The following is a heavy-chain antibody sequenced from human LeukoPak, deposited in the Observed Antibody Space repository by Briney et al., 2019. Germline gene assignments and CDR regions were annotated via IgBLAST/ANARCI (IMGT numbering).Heavy chain of an antibody. J-gene: IGHJ3*02. Sequence: SETLSLTCTVSGGSISSSSYYWGWIRQPPGKGLEWIGSIYYSGSTYYNPSLKSRVTISVDTSKNQFSLKLSSVTAADTAVYYCARRPSPYYYDSSGYHGAFDIWAQGTMVTVSS. CDR3: ARRPSPYYYDSSGYHGAFDI. CDR2: IYYSGST. V-gene: IGHV4-39*01. CDR1: GGSISSSSYY. D-gene: IGHD3-22*01.